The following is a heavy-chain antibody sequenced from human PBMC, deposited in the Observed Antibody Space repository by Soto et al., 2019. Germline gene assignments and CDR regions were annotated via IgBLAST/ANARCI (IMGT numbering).Heavy chain of an antibody. CDR3: ATHGPGVPSPPSFDT. CDR2: FVPLFGTT. CDR1: GGTFSGYA. J-gene: IGHJ4*02. Sequence: QLVQSGSEVKKPGSSVKVSCQASGGTFSGYALTWVRQAPGQGLEWMGEFVPLFGTTNYAQKFPGRITITADESTSTAYRDLSTLRSDDTAVYYWATHGPGVPSPPSFDTWGQGPLVTVPS. V-gene: IGHV1-69*01.